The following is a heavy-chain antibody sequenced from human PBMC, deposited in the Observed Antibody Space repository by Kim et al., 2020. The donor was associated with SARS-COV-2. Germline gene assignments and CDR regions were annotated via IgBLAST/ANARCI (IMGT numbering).Heavy chain of an antibody. CDR3: AKGLLWFGDRTTIDYYYGMDV. CDR1: GDSVSSNSAA. V-gene: IGHV6-1*01. D-gene: IGHD3-10*01. Sequence: SQTLSLTCAISGDSVSSNSAAWNWIRQSPSRGLEWLGRTYYRSKWYNDYAVSVKSRITINPDTSKNQFSLQLNSVTPEDTAVYYCAKGLLWFGDRTTIDYYYGMDVWGQGTTVTVSS. J-gene: IGHJ6*02. CDR2: TYYRSKWYN.